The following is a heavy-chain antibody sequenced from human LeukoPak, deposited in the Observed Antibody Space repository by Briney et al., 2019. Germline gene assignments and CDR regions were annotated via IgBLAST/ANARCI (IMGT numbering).Heavy chain of an antibody. CDR2: IIPIFGTA. Sequence: WASVKVSCKASGGTFSSYAISWVRQATGQGLEWMGGIIPIFGTANYAQKFQGRVTITADESTSTAYMELSSLRSEDTAVYYCARGPHPSYYYDSSGYYLEGNYFDYWGQGTLVTVSS. D-gene: IGHD3-22*01. CDR1: GGTFSSYA. J-gene: IGHJ4*02. CDR3: ARGPHPSYYYDSSGYYLEGNYFDY. V-gene: IGHV1-69*01.